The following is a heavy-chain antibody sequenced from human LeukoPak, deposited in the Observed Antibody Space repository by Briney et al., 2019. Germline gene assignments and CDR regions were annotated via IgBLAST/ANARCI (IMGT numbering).Heavy chain of an antibody. D-gene: IGHD6-13*01. CDR2: INASGGST. V-gene: IGHV1-46*01. CDR3: AKLGGKMAAAGTCLGY. CDR1: GYTFTSYY. J-gene: IGHJ4*02. Sequence: ASEKVSCKASGYTFTSYYMHWVRQAPGQGLEWMGIINASGGSTSYAQKFQGRVTMTRDTSISTAYMELSRLRSDDTAVYYCAKLGGKMAAAGTCLGYWGQGTLVTVSS.